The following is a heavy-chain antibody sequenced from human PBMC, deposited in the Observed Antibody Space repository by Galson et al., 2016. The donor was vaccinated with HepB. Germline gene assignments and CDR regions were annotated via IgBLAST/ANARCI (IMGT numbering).Heavy chain of an antibody. CDR1: GGSFTTXX. CDR2: XVPIXGXA. V-gene: IGHV1-69*13. Sequence: SVKVSCKASGGSFTTXXISXXXQAXXXGLXXMGXXVPIXGXAXQAPKXXDRVTITADESTSTVYMDLSSLRSEDTAVYYCARDLIQGRIPVWGQGTLVTVSS. CDR3: ARDLIQGRIPV. J-gene: IGHJ4*02. D-gene: IGHD2-21*01.